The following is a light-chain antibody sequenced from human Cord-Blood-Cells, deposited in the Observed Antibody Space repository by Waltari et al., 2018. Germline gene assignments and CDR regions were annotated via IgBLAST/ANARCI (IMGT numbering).Light chain of an antibody. Sequence: EIVMTQSPATLSVSPGERATPSCRASQRVSSNLAWYQQKPSQAPRLLIYGASTRATGIPARFSGSGSGTEFTLTISSLQSEDFAVYYCQQYNNWPFTFGGGTKVEIK. CDR3: QQYNNWPFT. CDR2: GAS. J-gene: IGKJ4*01. V-gene: IGKV3-15*01. CDR1: QRVSSN.